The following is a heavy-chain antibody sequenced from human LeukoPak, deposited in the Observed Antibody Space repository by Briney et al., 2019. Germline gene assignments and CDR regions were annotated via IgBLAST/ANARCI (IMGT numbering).Heavy chain of an antibody. J-gene: IGHJ4*02. V-gene: IGHV4-61*02. CDR2: IYTSGST. Sequence: NPSETLSLTCTVSGGSISSGSYYWSWLRHPPGKGLELIGRIYTSGSTNYNPSLKSPATISLHTSKNQCSPNLTPVTAAGTAVYYCARDSLSGYHDSWGQRTLVTVSS. CDR3: ARDSLSGYHDS. CDR1: GGSISSGSYY. D-gene: IGHD5-12*01.